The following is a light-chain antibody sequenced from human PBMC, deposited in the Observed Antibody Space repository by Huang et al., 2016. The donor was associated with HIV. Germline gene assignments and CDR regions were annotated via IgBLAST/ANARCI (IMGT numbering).Light chain of an antibody. J-gene: IGKJ2*01. CDR3: QQSYSTRYT. CDR1: QSISSY. V-gene: IGKV1-39*01. Sequence: DIQMTQSPSSLSASVGDRVTITCRASQSISSYLNWYQQKPGKAPKLLIYDASRLQSGVPSRFSGSGSGTDFTLTISSLQPEDFATYYCQQSYSTRYTFGQGTKLEIK. CDR2: DAS.